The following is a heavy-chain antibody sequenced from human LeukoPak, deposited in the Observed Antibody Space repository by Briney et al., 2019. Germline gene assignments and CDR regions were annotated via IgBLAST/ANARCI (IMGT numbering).Heavy chain of an antibody. CDR2: NSDSGSSS. V-gene: IGHV3-23*01. J-gene: IGHJ4*02. CDR3: AKEDSGWHFDY. Sequence: GGSLRLSCAASGFTFSSYAMSWVRQAPGKGLAWVAGNSDSGSSSYYTDSVKGRITISRDNSKNTLYLQMNSLRAEDTAVYYCAKEDSGWHFDYWGQGTPVTVSS. CDR1: GFTFSSYA. D-gene: IGHD6-19*01.